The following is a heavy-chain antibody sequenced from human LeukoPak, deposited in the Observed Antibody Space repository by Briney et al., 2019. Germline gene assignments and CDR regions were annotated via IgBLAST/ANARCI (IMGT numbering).Heavy chain of an antibody. D-gene: IGHD2-21*02. Sequence: SQTPSLTCAISGDSVSSNSAAGDWIRQSPSRGLEWLVRTYYMAKLYNDYAVSVKTPLTINPDTSKNQFSLQLHSVTPEDTAVYYCARELRRPIVVVTAIPGMDVWGQGTTVTVSS. CDR2: TYYMAKLYN. CDR3: ARELRRPIVVVTAIPGMDV. V-gene: IGHV6-1*01. J-gene: IGHJ6*02. CDR1: GDSVSSNSAA.